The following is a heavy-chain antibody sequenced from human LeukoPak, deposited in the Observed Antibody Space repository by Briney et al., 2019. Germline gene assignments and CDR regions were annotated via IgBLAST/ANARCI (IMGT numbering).Heavy chain of an antibody. J-gene: IGHJ6*03. CDR1: GYTFTSYD. D-gene: IGHD6-13*01. CDR3: ARGRIAAAMDV. Sequence: ASVKVSCKASGYTFTSYDINWVRQATGQGLEWMGWMNPNSGNTGYAQKLQGRGTMTRNTSISTAYMELSSLRSEDTAVYYCARGRIAAAMDVWGKGTTVTISS. CDR2: MNPNSGNT. V-gene: IGHV1-8*01.